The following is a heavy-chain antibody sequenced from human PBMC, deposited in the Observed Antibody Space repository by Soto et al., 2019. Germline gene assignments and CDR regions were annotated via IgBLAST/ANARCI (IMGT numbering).Heavy chain of an antibody. CDR1: GLTFNDSA. V-gene: IGHV3-23*01. J-gene: IGHJ4*02. CDR2: ISARADAK. CDR3: ASSLLPWVRNPPDY. D-gene: IGHD3-10*01. Sequence: EVQLLESEGGLVQPGGSLSLSCTASGLTFNDSAMTWVRQAPGKGLEWVSGISARADAKYYAASVRGRFTIFRDNSRRSVSLQMTSLRVDDPAGYYCASSLLPWVRNPPDYWRLGALVTVSS.